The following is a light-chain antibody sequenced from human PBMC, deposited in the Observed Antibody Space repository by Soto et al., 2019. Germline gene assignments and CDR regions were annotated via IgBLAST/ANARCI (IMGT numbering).Light chain of an antibody. CDR2: SNN. CDR1: SSNIGSNT. CDR3: AAWDDRLNGDV. V-gene: IGLV1-44*01. Sequence: QSVLTQAPSASGTPGQRVTISCSGSSSNIGSNTVNWYQHLSGTAPKLLIYSNNQRPSGVPDRFSGSKSGTSASLAISGLQSEDEADYYCAAWDDRLNGDVFGTGTKLTVL. J-gene: IGLJ1*01.